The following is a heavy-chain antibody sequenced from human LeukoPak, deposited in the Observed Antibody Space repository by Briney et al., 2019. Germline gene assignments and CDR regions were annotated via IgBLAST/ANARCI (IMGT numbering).Heavy chain of an antibody. V-gene: IGHV3-30-3*01. Sequence: GRSLRLSGAASGFTFSSYAMPWVRQAPGKGLEWVAVISYDGSNKYYADAVKGRFTISRDNSKNTLYLQMNSLRAEDTAVYYCARDQGRNYGDGPHDAFDIWGQGTMVTVSS. CDR1: GFTFSSYA. D-gene: IGHD4-17*01. CDR2: ISYDGSNK. J-gene: IGHJ3*02. CDR3: ARDQGRNYGDGPHDAFDI.